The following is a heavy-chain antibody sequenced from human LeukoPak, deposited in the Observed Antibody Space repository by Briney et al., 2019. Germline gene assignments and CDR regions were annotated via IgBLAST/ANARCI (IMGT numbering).Heavy chain of an antibody. CDR1: GGSISSSRYY. CDR2: IYYSGST. Sequence: ETLSLTCTVSGGSISSSRYYWGWIRQPPGKGLEWIGSIYYSGSTYDNPSLKSRVTTSVDTSKNQFSLKLRFATAADTAVYYCTRLLYDRSGYYYFDYWSQGTLVTVSS. V-gene: IGHV4-39*01. D-gene: IGHD3-22*01. J-gene: IGHJ4*02. CDR3: TRLLYDRSGYYYFDY.